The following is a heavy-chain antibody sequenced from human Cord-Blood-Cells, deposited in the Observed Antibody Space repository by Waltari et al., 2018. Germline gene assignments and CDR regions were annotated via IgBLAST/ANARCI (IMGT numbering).Heavy chain of an antibody. Sequence: QVQLVQSGAEVKKPGASVKVSCKASGYTFTSYAMHWVRQAPGQRLEWMGWINAGKCNTKYSQKFQGRVTITRDTSASTAYMELSSLRSEDTAVYYCATESLDYWGQGTLVTVSS. V-gene: IGHV1-3*01. J-gene: IGHJ4*02. CDR1: GYTFTSYA. CDR3: ATESLDY. CDR2: INAGKCNT.